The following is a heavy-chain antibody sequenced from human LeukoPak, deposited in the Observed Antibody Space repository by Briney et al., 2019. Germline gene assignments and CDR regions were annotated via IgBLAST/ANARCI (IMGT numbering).Heavy chain of an antibody. CDR1: GGTFSSYA. V-gene: IGHV1-69*05. CDR2: IIHIFGTA. J-gene: IGHJ4*02. Sequence: SVKVSCKASGGTFSSYAIRWVRQAPGQGLEWMGGIIHIFGTANYAQKFQGRVTITTDESKSTAYMELSSLRSEDTAVYYCARVNRYYYDSSGPLSYFDYWGQGTLVTVSS. D-gene: IGHD3-22*01. CDR3: ARVNRYYYDSSGPLSYFDY.